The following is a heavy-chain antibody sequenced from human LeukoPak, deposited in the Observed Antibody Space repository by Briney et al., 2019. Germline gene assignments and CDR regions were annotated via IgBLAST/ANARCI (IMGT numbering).Heavy chain of an antibody. CDR3: ARLGYSSSSTGYYYYMDV. CDR2: IYTSGTT. CDR1: GGSISSSY. Sequence: SETLSLTCTVSGGSISSSYWSWIRQPAGQGLEWIGRIYTSGTTSYNPSLKSRVSISVDKSKNQLSLKVSSVTAADTAVYYCARLGYSSSSTGYYYYMDVWGKGTTVTVSS. V-gene: IGHV4-4*07. J-gene: IGHJ6*03. D-gene: IGHD6-6*01.